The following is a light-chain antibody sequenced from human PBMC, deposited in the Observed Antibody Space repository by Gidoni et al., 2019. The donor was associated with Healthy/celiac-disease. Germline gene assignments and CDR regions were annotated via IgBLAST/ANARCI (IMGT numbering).Light chain of an antibody. V-gene: IGKV3-20*01. CDR3: QQYGSSPGGFT. CDR1: QSVSSSY. CDR2: GAS. Sequence: EIVLTQSPGTLSLSPGERATLSCRASQSVSSSYLALYQQTPGQAPRILIYGASRRATGLPDRFSGSGSGTDFTLTISRLEPEDFAVYYCQQYGSSPGGFTFXPXTKVEIK. J-gene: IGKJ3*01.